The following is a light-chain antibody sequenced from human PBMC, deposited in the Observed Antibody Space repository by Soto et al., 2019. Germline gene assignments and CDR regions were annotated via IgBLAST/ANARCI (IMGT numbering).Light chain of an antibody. V-gene: IGKV3-15*01. CDR1: QTVRNN. CDR3: QEHNNWRPIT. Sequence: EFVLTQSPGTLSLSPGERATLSCRASQTVRNNYLAWYQQKPGQAPRLLIYGASTRATGIPVRFSGSGSGTEFTLTITSLQSEDFAIYYCQEHNNWRPITFGGGTKVEIK. J-gene: IGKJ4*01. CDR2: GAS.